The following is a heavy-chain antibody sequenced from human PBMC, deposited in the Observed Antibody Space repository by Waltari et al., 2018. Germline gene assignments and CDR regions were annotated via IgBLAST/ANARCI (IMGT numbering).Heavy chain of an antibody. V-gene: IGHV1-69*04. D-gene: IGHD4-17*01. Sequence: QVQLMHSGAEVKKPGSSVKVSCRASGGTFSNFAISWVRQAPGQGLEWMGGTTPLLGLTKFAERFQGRVTLTADASTNTAHMELSKLGSEDTAVYYCATGDGDIVQAFDTWAQGTKVTVSS. J-gene: IGHJ3*02. CDR1: GGTFSNFA. CDR3: ATGDGDIVQAFDT. CDR2: TTPLLGLT.